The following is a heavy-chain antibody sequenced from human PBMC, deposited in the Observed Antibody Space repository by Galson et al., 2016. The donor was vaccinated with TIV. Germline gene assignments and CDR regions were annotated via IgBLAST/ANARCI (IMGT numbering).Heavy chain of an antibody. J-gene: IGHJ4*02. CDR3: AKTTRSSGWSDYLDY. D-gene: IGHD3-22*01. V-gene: IGHV3-53*01. CDR2: IYSGVA. CDR1: GFSVSNIY. Sequence: LSCAASGFSVSNIYMTWVRQAPGKGLEWVSVIYSGVAHYADSVRGRFTVSRDNAANSLYLHMSSLRAADTAVYYCAKTTRSSGWSDYLDYWGQGTLVTVSS.